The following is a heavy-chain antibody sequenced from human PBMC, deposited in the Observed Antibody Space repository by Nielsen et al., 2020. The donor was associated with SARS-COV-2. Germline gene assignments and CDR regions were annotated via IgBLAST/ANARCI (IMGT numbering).Heavy chain of an antibody. CDR2: INHSGST. J-gene: IGHJ4*02. Sequence: SETLSLTCAVYGGSFSGYYWSWIRQPPGKGLEWIGEINHSGSTNYNPSLKSRVTISVDTSKNQFSLKLSSVTAADTAVYYCARGLAGDAYAFDYWGQGTLVTVSS. CDR1: GGSFSGYY. V-gene: IGHV4-34*01. CDR3: ARGLAGDAYAFDY. D-gene: IGHD3-16*01.